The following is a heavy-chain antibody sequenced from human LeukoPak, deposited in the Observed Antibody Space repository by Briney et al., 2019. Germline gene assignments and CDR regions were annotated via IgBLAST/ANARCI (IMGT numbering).Heavy chain of an antibody. CDR2: ISTSNTFI. CDR1: GFTFTTFT. Sequence: GGSLSLSCAASGFTFTTFTMIWVRPAPGKELAWVSSISTSNTFIYYADSVKGRFTISRDNANNSLYLQMNDLRVEDTAVYYCARDSGPLFDPWGHGTLVTVSS. D-gene: IGHD7-27*01. CDR3: ARDSGPLFDP. J-gene: IGHJ5*02. V-gene: IGHV3-21*01.